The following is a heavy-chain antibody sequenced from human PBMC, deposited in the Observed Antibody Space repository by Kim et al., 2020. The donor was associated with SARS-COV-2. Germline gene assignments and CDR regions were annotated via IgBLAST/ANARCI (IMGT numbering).Heavy chain of an antibody. CDR3: MGGGYYYYMDV. D-gene: IGHD3-16*01. V-gene: IGHV4-34*01. Sequence: TNYNPSLKSRVTISGDTSKNQFSLKLSSVTAADTAVYYCMGGGYYYYMDVWGKGTTVTVSS. CDR2: T. J-gene: IGHJ6*03.